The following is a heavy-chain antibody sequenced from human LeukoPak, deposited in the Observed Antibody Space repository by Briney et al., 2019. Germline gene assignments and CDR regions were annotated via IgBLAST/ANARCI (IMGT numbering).Heavy chain of an antibody. CDR1: GFTFSSYW. CDR2: IKQDGSEK. CDR3: ARRGRSSSWFFDY. D-gene: IGHD6-13*01. V-gene: IGHV3-7*01. J-gene: IGHJ4*02. Sequence: GGSLRLSCAASGFTFSSYWMSWVRQAPGKGLEWVANIKQDGSEKSYVDSVKGRFTISRDNAKNSLYLQMNSLRAEDTAVYYCARRGRSSSWFFDYWGQGTLVTVSS.